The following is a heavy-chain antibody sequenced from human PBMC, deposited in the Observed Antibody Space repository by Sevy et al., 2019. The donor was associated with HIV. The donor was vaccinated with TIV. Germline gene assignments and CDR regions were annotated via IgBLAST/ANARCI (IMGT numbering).Heavy chain of an antibody. V-gene: IGHV3-33*01. CDR1: GFTFSSYG. CDR2: IWYDGSNK. J-gene: IGHJ6*02. D-gene: IGHD3-22*01. CDR3: ARGIVVVPQHYYYYGMDV. Sequence: GGYLRLSCAASGFTFSSYGMHWVRQAPGKGLEWVAVIWYDGSNKYYADSVKGRFTISRDNSKNTLYLQMNSLRAEDTAVYYCARGIVVVPQHYYYYGMDVWGQGTTVIVSS.